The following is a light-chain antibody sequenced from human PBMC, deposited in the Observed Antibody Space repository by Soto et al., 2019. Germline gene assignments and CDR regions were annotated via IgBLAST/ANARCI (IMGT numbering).Light chain of an antibody. CDR1: SSDVGDYNY. CDR3: ISSTSTGTRV. Sequence: QSALTQPASVSGSTGQSITISCTGTSSDVGDYNYVSWYQQHPGKAPKLMIYEVNTRPSGVSNRFSGSKAGNTASLTISGLQAEDEADYYCISSTSTGTRVFGGGTKLTVL. CDR2: EVN. V-gene: IGLV2-14*01. J-gene: IGLJ3*02.